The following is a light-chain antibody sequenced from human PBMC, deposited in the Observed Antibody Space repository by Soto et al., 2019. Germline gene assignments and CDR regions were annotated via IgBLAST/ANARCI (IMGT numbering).Light chain of an antibody. CDR2: SNN. Sequence: QSVLPQPPSSSGTPRQRVTISCSGSSSNIGSNTVNWYQQLPGTAPKLLIYSNNQRPSGVPDRFSGSKSGTSASLAISGLQSEDEANYYCAAWSYTRTGHVVGTATTLTVL. CDR1: SSNIGSNT. V-gene: IGLV1-44*01. J-gene: IGLJ1*01. CDR3: AAWSYTRTGHV.